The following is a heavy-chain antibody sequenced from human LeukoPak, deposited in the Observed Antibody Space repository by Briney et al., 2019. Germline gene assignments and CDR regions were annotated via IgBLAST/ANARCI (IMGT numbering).Heavy chain of an antibody. J-gene: IGHJ4*02. CDR2: INPGGTTT. D-gene: IGHD1-7*01. V-gene: IGHV3-74*01. Sequence: HPGGSLRLSCAASGFTFTSSWMHWVRQAPGKGLVWVSRINPGGTTTNYADSVQGRFTISRDNAKNTLYLQMNSLRAEDTAVYYCAKDQNWNYRPPFDYWGQGTLVTVSS. CDR3: AKDQNWNYRPPFDY. CDR1: GFTFTSSW.